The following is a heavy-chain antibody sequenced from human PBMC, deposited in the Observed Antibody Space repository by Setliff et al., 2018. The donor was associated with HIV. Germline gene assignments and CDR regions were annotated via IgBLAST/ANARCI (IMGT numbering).Heavy chain of an antibody. D-gene: IGHD4-17*01. Sequence: PSETLSLTCTVSDSGTYYWSWIRQPAGKGLGWIGRVSSRGDTSYNPSLKSRVTMSVDTSKNQFSLKLTSVTASDTAVYYCARAAAGNTGPFDLWGQGSPVTVSS. CDR2: VSSRGDT. CDR3: ARAAAGNTGPFDL. J-gene: IGHJ4*02. CDR1: DSGTYY. V-gene: IGHV4-4*07.